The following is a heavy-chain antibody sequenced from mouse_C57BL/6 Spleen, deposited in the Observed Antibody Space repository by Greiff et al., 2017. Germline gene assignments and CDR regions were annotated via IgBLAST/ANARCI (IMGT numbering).Heavy chain of an antibody. D-gene: IGHD4-1*01. CDR3: ARRGPLNWDYFDY. CDR1: GYSITSGYY. J-gene: IGHJ2*01. CDR2: ISYDGSN. Sequence: EVQLVESGPGLVKPSQSLSLTCSVTGYSITSGYYWNWIRQFPGNKLEWMGYISYDGSNNYNPSLKNRISITRDTSKNQFFLKLNSVTTEDTATYYCARRGPLNWDYFDYWGQGTTLTVSS. V-gene: IGHV3-6*01.